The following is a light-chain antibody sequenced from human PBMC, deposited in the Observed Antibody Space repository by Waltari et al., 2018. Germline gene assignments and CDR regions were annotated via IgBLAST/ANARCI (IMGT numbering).Light chain of an antibody. Sequence: DIVMTQSPDSLAGSLGERATINCKYRQSVLYSSDNRHYIAWYQQKPGQPTNLLIYWASTRESGVPDRFSGSGSGTDFTLTISSLQAEDVAVYYCQQYYITPLSFGGGTKVEIK. J-gene: IGKJ4*01. CDR1: QSVLYSSDNRHY. CDR3: QQYYITPLS. CDR2: WAS. V-gene: IGKV4-1*01.